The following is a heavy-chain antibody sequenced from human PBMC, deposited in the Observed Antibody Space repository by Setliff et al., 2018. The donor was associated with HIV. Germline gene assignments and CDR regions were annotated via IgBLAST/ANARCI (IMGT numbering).Heavy chain of an antibody. CDR1: GLTLSNSA. CDR3: AKLDYYDYSGSWARKSAIDF. V-gene: IGHV3-23*01. J-gene: IGHJ3*01. D-gene: IGHD3-22*01. Sequence: GGSLRLSCAASGLTLSNSAMTWVRQKPGRGLEWVSLIQSGGIIYYADSVKGRFTISRDSSSNTLSLQMTSLRAEDTALYYCAKLDYYDYSGSWARKSAIDFWGRGTMLTVSS. CDR2: IQSGGII.